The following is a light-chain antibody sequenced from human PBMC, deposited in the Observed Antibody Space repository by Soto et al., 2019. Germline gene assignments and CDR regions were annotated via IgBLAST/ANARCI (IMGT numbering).Light chain of an antibody. V-gene: IGKV1-5*03. CDR3: QQYDSDPLT. CDR1: QSINRW. CDR2: KAS. Sequence: DIQMTQSPSTLSASVGDRVTITCRASQSINRWVAWYQQKPGKAPKLLIYKASSLESGVPRRFSGSGSGTEFALTIISLQPDDCATYHCQQYDSDPLTFGGGTKVEMK. J-gene: IGKJ4*01.